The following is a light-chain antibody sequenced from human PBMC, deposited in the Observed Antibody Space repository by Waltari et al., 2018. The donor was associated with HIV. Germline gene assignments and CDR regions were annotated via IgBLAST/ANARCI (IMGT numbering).Light chain of an antibody. CDR2: SNN. CDR1: SSNIGSYY. J-gene: IGLJ2*01. CDR3: AAWTDSLSGVV. V-gene: IGLV1-47*01. Sequence: QSVLTQPPSASGTPGQRVTISCSGSSSNIGSYYVYWYQQLPGTAPKLLIYSNNHRPSAFPDRFSGSKSGPSASLAISGLRSEDEADYYCAAWTDSLSGVVFGGGTKLSVL.